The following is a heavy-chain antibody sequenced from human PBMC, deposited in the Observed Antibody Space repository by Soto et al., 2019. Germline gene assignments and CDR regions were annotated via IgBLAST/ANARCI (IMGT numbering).Heavy chain of an antibody. CDR2: IYYSGRT. CDR1: GYSIGSTNW. D-gene: IGHD3-10*01. V-gene: IGHV4-28*01. Sequence: QVQLQESGPGLVRPSDTLSLTCAVSGYSIGSTNWWGWIRQPPGKGLEWIGYIYYSGRTYYNRSLKIRLTMSVDTSKNQFSLSRRSVTAVDTAVYYCARTLQASGFGEFYYYNLMDVWGQGTTVTVSS. CDR3: ARTLQASGFGEFYYYNLMDV. J-gene: IGHJ6*02.